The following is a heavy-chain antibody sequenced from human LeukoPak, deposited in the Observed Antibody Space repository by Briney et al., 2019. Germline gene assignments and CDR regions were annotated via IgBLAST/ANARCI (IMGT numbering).Heavy chain of an antibody. CDR1: GGSISSYY. J-gene: IGHJ2*01. D-gene: IGHD1-7*01. Sequence: TSETLSLTCTVSGGSISSYYWSWIRQPAGKGLEWIGRIYTSGSTNYNPSLKSRVTMSVDTSKNQFSLKLSSVTAADTAVYYCAGVYDRLELAYFDLWGRGTLVTVSS. CDR2: IYTSGST. CDR3: AGVYDRLELAYFDL. V-gene: IGHV4-4*07.